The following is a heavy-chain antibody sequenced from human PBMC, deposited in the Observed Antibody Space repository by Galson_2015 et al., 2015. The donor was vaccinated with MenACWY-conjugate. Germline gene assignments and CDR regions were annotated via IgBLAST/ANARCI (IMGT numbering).Heavy chain of an antibody. D-gene: IGHD3-10*01. CDR1: GFTVTSHY. V-gene: IGHV3-66*01. CDR2: MSSAGTT. CDR3: SRTPMGRGVWRRDFRFYGMDV. Sequence: SLRLSCAASGFTVTSHYMTWVRQAPGKGLEWVSVMSSAGTTYYADFVRGRFTISRDDSKNTLYLRLNSLRSEDSAVYYCSRTPMGRGVWRRDFRFYGMDVWGQGTTVIVSS. J-gene: IGHJ6*02.